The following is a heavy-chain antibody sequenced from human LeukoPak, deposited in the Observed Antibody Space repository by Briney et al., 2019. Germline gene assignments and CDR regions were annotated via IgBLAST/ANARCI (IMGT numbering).Heavy chain of an antibody. CDR1: GGSISSYY. CDR2: IYYSGGT. CDR3: ARNDYARDDAFDI. V-gene: IGHV4-59*01. J-gene: IGHJ3*02. Sequence: PSETLSLTCTVSGGSISSYYWSWIRQPPGKGLEWIGYIYYSGGTNYNPSLKSRVTISVDTSKNQFSLKLSSVTAADTAVYYCARNDYARDDAFDIWGQGTMVTVSS. D-gene: IGHD3-16*01.